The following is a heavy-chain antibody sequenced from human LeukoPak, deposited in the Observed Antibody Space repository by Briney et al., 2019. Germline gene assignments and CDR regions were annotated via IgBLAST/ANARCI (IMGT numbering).Heavy chain of an antibody. J-gene: IGHJ4*02. V-gene: IGHV3-23*01. CDR2: IRESSGDT. CDR3: AKRPISGDDKSFDY. CDR1: GFTVINYA. Sequence: GGSLRLSCAAPGFTVINYAMNWVRQAPGKGLEWVSTIRESSGDTYYEDSVKGRFTIYRDISRNTVYLQMNNLRVEDTAVYFCAKRPISGDDKSFDYWGQGLLVTVSS. D-gene: IGHD2-21*01.